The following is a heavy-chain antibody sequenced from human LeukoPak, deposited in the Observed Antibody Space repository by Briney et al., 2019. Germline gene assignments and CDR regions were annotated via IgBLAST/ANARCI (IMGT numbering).Heavy chain of an antibody. CDR2: INSYGSST. CDR3: ARDTTVTTVAYGMDV. J-gene: IGHJ6*02. D-gene: IGHD4-11*01. CDR1: GFTFSNYW. Sequence: PGGSLRLSCAGSGFTFSNYWMHWVRQAPGKGLVWVSRINSYGSSTSYADSVEGRFTISRDNAKKTLYLEMNSLRAEDTAVYYCARDTTVTTVAYGMDVWGQGTTVTVSS. V-gene: IGHV3-74*01.